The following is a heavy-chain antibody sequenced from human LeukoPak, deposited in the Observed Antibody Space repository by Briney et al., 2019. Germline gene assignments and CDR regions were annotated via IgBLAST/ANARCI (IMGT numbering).Heavy chain of an antibody. Sequence: GGSLRLSCAASGFTFSSYGMHWVRQAPGKGLEWVAVISYDGSNKYYADSVKGRFTISRDNSKNTLYLQMNSLRAEDTAVYYCAKDQSRNYEYYYGMDVWGQGTTVTVSS. CDR3: AKDQSRNYEYYYGMDV. CDR2: ISYDGSNK. CDR1: GFTFSSYG. J-gene: IGHJ6*02. V-gene: IGHV3-30*18. D-gene: IGHD1-7*01.